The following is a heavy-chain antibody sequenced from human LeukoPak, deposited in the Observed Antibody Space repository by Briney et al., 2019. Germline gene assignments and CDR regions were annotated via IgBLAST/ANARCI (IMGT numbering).Heavy chain of an antibody. Sequence: GGSLRHSRAASGFTFSSYAMHWVRHAPPKGLAYVLAISINVGSTYYANSVKARFTISRDNSKNTLHLQMGSLRAEDMAVYYCARGKLSIVVVPAATDYWGQGTLVTVSS. V-gene: IGHV3-64*01. D-gene: IGHD2-2*01. CDR1: GFTFSSYA. J-gene: IGHJ4*02. CDR2: ISINVGST. CDR3: ARGKLSIVVVPAATDY.